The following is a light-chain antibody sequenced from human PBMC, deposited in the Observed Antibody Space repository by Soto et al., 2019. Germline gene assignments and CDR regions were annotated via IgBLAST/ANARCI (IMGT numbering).Light chain of an antibody. CDR3: SAYTARSTLV. Sequence: QSVLTQPASVSGSAGQSITISCSGTMRDVGAYNLVSWYQQHPGTAPKLIIYEVRNRPSGISSRFSGSRSGNTASLTISGLQPEDDGYYYCSAYTARSTLVFGGGTKVTVL. CDR2: EVR. CDR1: MRDVGAYNL. V-gene: IGLV2-14*01. J-gene: IGLJ3*02.